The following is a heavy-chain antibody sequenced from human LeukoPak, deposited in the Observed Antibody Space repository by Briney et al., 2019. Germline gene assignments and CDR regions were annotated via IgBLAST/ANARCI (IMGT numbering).Heavy chain of an antibody. V-gene: IGHV4-31*03. D-gene: IGHD5-18*01. J-gene: IGHJ4*02. CDR1: VCSISSGDYY. CDR3: ARVGGGQLWLVDY. CDR2: IYYSGSN. Sequence: SETLSLTCTVSVCSISSGDYYWSWIRQHPGKGLEWIGYIYYSGSNYYNPSLKSRVTISVDTSKNQFSLKLSSVTAADTAVYYCARVGGGQLWLVDYWGQGTLVTVSS.